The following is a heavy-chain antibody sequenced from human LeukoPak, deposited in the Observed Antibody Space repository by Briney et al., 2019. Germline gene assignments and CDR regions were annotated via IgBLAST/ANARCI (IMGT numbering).Heavy chain of an antibody. CDR1: GGSISSSSYY. J-gene: IGHJ3*02. Sequence: SETLSLTCTVSGGSISSSSYYWGWIRQPPGKGLEWVGSIYYSGSTYYNPSLKSRVTISVDTSKNQFSLKLSSVTAADTAVYYCARHQEHGITMIVVVTIGAFDIWGQGTMVTVSS. CDR3: ARHQEHGITMIVVVTIGAFDI. CDR2: IYYSGST. D-gene: IGHD3-22*01. V-gene: IGHV4-39*01.